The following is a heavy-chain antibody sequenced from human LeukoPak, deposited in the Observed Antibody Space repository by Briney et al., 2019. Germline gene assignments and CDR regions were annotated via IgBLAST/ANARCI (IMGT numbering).Heavy chain of an antibody. Sequence: GGSLRLPCAASGFTFSSYGMHWVRQAPGKGLEWVAFIRYDGSNKYYADSVKGRFTISRDNSKNTLYLQMNSLRAEDTAVYYCAKAGPYYYDSSGSIDYWGQGTLVTVSS. J-gene: IGHJ4*02. CDR2: IRYDGSNK. CDR1: GFTFSSYG. CDR3: AKAGPYYYDSSGSIDY. V-gene: IGHV3-30*02. D-gene: IGHD3-22*01.